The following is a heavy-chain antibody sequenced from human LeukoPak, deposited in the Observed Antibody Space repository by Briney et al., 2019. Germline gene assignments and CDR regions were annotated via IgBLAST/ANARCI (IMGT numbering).Heavy chain of an antibody. Sequence: PSETLSLTCTVSGGSISRYYWSWIRQPAGKGLEWIGRIYTSGSTNYNPSLKSRVTMSVDTSKNQFSLKLSSVTAADTAVYYCAGGTRGYSYGYRFDYWGQGTLVTVSS. CDR3: AGGTRGYSYGYRFDY. D-gene: IGHD5-18*01. CDR2: IYTSGST. J-gene: IGHJ4*02. V-gene: IGHV4-4*07. CDR1: GGSISRYY.